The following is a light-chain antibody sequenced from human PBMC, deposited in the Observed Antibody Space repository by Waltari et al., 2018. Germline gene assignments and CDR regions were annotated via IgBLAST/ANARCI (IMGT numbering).Light chain of an antibody. J-gene: IGKJ4*01. V-gene: IGKV3-20*01. Sequence: DIVLPHSPGTLCLSPGERATLSCRASQTVRTTYLAWYQQKPVQAPTLLIYGAASSATGIPDRFSGSGSGTDFSLPISSLEPEDVAVYYCQQYDISPLTFGGGTKVEIK. CDR1: QTVRTTY. CDR3: QQYDISPLT. CDR2: GAA.